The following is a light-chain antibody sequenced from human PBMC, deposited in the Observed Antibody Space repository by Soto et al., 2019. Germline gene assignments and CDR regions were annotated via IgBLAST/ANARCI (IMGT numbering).Light chain of an antibody. CDR3: QQYGSSPPYT. CDR2: AVS. CDR1: RTVDSTY. J-gene: IGKJ2*01. Sequence: EIVLTQSPGTLSMSPGERATLSCTASRTVDSTYLAWYQQKPGQAPRLLIYAVSDRATGTPDRFSGSGSGTDFTLTINRLDPEDSAVYYCQQYGSSPPYTFGQGTKLQIK. V-gene: IGKV3-20*01.